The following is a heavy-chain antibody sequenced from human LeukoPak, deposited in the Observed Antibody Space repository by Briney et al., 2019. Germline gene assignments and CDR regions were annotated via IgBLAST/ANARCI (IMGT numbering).Heavy chain of an antibody. J-gene: IGHJ4*02. V-gene: IGHV5-51*01. CDR2: IYPGDSDT. Sequence: GESLKISCQASGYSFTSNCSGWLRRIPGKGRKWMGIIYPGDSDTRYSPSFQGQVTISASKSISSAYLCCSSLKASDTSMYYCARHVRDSSSWFFDYWGQGTLVTVSS. CDR3: ARHVRDSSSWFFDY. D-gene: IGHD6-13*01. CDR1: GYSFTSNC.